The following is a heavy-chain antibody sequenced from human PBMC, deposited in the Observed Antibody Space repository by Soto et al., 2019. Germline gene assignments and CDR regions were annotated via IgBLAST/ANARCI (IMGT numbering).Heavy chain of an antibody. V-gene: IGHV2-5*02. J-gene: IGHJ4*02. D-gene: IGHD3-3*01. CDR3: AHRILRTVFGLVTTTAIYFDF. CDR2: IYWDDDK. Sequence: QITLNESGPTVVKPAETLTLTCTFSGFSLTTSGVGVGWIRQSPGKAPEWLALIYWDDDKRYSASLKSRLTITKDTSKNQVVLKMASVDPADTATYYCAHRILRTVFGLVTTTAIYFDFWCQGTPVVVSS. CDR1: GFSLTTSGVG.